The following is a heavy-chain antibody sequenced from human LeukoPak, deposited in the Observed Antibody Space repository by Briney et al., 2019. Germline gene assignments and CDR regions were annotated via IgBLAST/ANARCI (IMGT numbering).Heavy chain of an antibody. D-gene: IGHD5-18*01. V-gene: IGHV4-61*02. J-gene: IGHJ4*02. CDR3: ARVFGTNVDTAMEAEFDY. CDR2: IYTSGST. Sequence: PSETLSLTCTVSGGSISSGSYYWSWIRQPAGKGLEWIGRIYTSGSTNYNPSLKSRVTISVDTSKNQSSLKLSSVTAADTAVYYCARVFGTNVDTAMEAEFDYWGQGTLVTVSS. CDR1: GGSISSGSYY.